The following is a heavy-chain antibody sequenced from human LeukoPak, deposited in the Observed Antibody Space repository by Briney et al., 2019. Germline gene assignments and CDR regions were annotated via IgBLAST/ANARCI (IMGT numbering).Heavy chain of an antibody. CDR2: ISYDEVNK. V-gene: IGHV3-30*18. Sequence: PGGSLGLSCAASGFTFRRYGMHWVRQAPGKGLEWVAHISYDEVNKYYADSVKGRVTISRDNSKNTLYLQMNSLRAEDTAVYYCAKDIGEMEWFLDDWGQGTLVTVSS. CDR1: GFTFRRYG. D-gene: IGHD3-3*01. CDR3: AKDIGEMEWFLDD. J-gene: IGHJ4*02.